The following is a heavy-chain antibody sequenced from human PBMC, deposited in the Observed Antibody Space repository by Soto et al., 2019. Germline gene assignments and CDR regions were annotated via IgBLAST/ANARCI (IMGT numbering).Heavy chain of an antibody. CDR2: ISGSGGST. D-gene: IGHD3-22*01. V-gene: IGHV3-23*01. CDR1: GFTFSSYA. Sequence: GGSLRLSCAASGFTFSSYAMSWVRRAPGKGLEWVSAISGSGGSTYYADSVKGRFTISRDNSKNTLYLQMNSLRAEDTAVYYCASRGSYYYDSHWGQGTLVTVSS. CDR3: ASRGSYYYDSH. J-gene: IGHJ4*02.